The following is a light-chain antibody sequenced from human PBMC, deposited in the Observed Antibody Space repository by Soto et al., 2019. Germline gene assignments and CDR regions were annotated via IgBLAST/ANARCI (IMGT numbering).Light chain of an antibody. Sequence: EIVLTQSPGTLSLSPGERATLSCRASQSVSSSYLAWFQQKPGHAPRLLIYGASSRATGIPDRFSGSGSGTDFTLTISRLEPEDFAVYYCQHYSSSPYTFGQGTKLEIK. CDR3: QHYSSSPYT. V-gene: IGKV3-20*01. CDR2: GAS. CDR1: QSVSSSY. J-gene: IGKJ2*01.